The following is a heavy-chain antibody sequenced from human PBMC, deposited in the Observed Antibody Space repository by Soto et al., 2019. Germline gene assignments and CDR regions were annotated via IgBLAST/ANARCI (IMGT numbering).Heavy chain of an antibody. D-gene: IGHD5-18*01. CDR2: ISGSGGST. CDR1: GFTFSSYA. J-gene: IGHJ4*02. CDR3: AKADTAMVRGCRNY. Sequence: EVQLLESGGGLVQPGGSLRLSCAASGFTFSSYAMSWVRQAPGKGLEWVSAISGSGGSTYYADSVKGRFTISRDHSKNTLYLQMNSLRAEDTAVYYCAKADTAMVRGCRNYWGQGNLVTVAA. V-gene: IGHV3-23*01.